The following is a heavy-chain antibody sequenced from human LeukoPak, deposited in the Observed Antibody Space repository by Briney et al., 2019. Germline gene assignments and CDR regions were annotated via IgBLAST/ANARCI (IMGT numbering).Heavy chain of an antibody. CDR1: GGSISSYY. V-gene: IGHV4-59*08. J-gene: IGHJ4*02. CDR3: ARHYGSGSYYFVY. D-gene: IGHD3-10*01. CDR2: IYYSGST. Sequence: PSETLSLTCTVSGGSISSYYWSWIRQPPGKGLEWIGYIYYSGSTNYNPSLKSRITISVDTSKNQFSLKLSSVTAADTAVYYCARHYGSGSYYFVYWGQGILVTVSS.